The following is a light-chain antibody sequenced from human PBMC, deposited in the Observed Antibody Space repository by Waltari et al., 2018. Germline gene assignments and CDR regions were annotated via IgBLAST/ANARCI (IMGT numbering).Light chain of an antibody. CDR2: GAS. CDR1: QSVSSSY. J-gene: IGKJ2*01. Sequence: EIVLTKSPGTLSLSPGERATLSCRASQSVSSSYLAWYQQKPGKAPRLLIYGASSRATGIPDRFSGSGSGTDFTLTISRLEPEDFAVYYCQQYGSSPPYTFGQGTKLEIK. V-gene: IGKV3-20*01. CDR3: QQYGSSPPYT.